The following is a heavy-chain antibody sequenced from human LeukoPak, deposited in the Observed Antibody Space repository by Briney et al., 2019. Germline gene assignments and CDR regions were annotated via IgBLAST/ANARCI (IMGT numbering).Heavy chain of an antibody. J-gene: IGHJ4*02. Sequence: ASVKVSCKTSGYIFIGYYIHWVRQAPGQGLEWMGWINPNSGGTNYAQKFQGRVTMTRDTSITPFYMDLSRLRSDDTAVYYCARFDGYNYLHLDYWGQGTLVTVSS. CDR2: INPNSGGT. CDR1: GYIFIGYY. CDR3: ARFDGYNYLHLDY. V-gene: IGHV1-2*02. D-gene: IGHD5-24*01.